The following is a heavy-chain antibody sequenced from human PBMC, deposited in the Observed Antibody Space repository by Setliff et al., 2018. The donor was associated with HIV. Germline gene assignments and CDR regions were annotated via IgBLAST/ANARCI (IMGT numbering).Heavy chain of an antibody. CDR2: INPNSGGT. V-gene: IGHV1-2*02. J-gene: IGHJ3*02. Sequence: ASVKVSCKASGYTFTGYYMHWVRQAPGQGLERMGWINPNSGGTNYAQKFQGRVTMTRDTSISTAYMELSRLRSDDTAVYYCARDRYYDSSGYYWFDAFDIWGQGTMVTVS. D-gene: IGHD3-22*01. CDR3: ARDRYYDSSGYYWFDAFDI. CDR1: GYTFTGYY.